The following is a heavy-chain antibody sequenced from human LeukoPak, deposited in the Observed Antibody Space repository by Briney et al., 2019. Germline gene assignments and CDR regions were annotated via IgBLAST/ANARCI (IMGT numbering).Heavy chain of an antibody. D-gene: IGHD3-9*01. CDR2: IYHSGST. CDR3: AREGELRYFDWALDY. Sequence: SETLSLTCTVSGGSISSYYWGWIRQPPGKGLEWIGSIYHSGSTYYNPSLKSRVTISVDTSKNQFSLKLSSVTAADTAVYYCAREGELRYFDWALDYWGQGTLVTVSS. CDR1: GGSISSYY. V-gene: IGHV4-38-2*02. J-gene: IGHJ4*02.